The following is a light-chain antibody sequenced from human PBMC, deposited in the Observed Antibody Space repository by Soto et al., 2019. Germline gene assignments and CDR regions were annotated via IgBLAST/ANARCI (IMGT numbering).Light chain of an antibody. J-gene: IGLJ1*01. CDR3: NSYTSKSTEV. CDR1: SSDVGGYNY. V-gene: IGLV2-14*01. CDR2: EAS. Sequence: QSVLTQPAAVSVSPGQSITISCTGTSSDVGGYNYGSWYQQHPGKAPKLIIYEASNRPSGVSNRFSGSKSGNTASLTISGLQAEDEADYYCNSYTSKSTEVFGTGTKVTVL.